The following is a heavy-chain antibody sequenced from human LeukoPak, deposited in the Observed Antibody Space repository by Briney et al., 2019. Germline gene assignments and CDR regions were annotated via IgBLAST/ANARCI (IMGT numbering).Heavy chain of an antibody. CDR3: AGQDTVVVPLESSYAAY. Sequence: SETLSLTCTVSGASISSSRYYWAWVRQPPGKGLDWIGTVSYSGNTFYSPSLNSRLSISLDTSKNQLSLKLTSVTAADTAVYYCAGQDTVVVPLESSYAAYWGQGTLVTVSS. D-gene: IGHD2-15*01. CDR1: GASISSSRYY. CDR2: VSYSGNT. V-gene: IGHV4-39*07. J-gene: IGHJ4*02.